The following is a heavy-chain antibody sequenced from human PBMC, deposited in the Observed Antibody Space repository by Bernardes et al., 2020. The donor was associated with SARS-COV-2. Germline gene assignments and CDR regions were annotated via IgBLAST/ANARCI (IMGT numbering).Heavy chain of an antibody. Sequence: GSLRLSCAASGFTFSRSAMSWVRQAPGKGLEWVSLIIGSGTNTFYADSVKGRFTISRDNSKNTLYLQVNSLRAEDTAVYYCAKRGGYSFDYWGQGTLVTVSS. CDR2: IIGSGTNT. CDR1: GFTFSRSA. V-gene: IGHV3-23*01. J-gene: IGHJ4*02. D-gene: IGHD3-16*01. CDR3: AKRGGYSFDY.